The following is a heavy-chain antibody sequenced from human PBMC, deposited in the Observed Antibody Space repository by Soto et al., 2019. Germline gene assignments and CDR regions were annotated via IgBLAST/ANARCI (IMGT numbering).Heavy chain of an antibody. Sequence: QVQLVQSGAEVKKPGASVKVSCKAPGYTFITYDINWVRQAPAQGLEWMGWGNPHSGQTEFAQKFQGRLTLTTNSSISTGYMELSSLRSEDTAIYYCARAEALNYMYWFDTWGQGTLGTVAS. CDR3: ARAEALNYMYWFDT. J-gene: IGHJ5*02. CDR2: GNPHSGQT. CDR1: GYTFITYD. D-gene: IGHD2-8*01. V-gene: IGHV1-8*01.